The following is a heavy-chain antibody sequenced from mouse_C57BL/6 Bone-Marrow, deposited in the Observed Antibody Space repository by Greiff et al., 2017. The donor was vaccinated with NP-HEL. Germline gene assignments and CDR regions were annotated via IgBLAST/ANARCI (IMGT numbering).Heavy chain of an antibody. Sequence: QVQLQQPGAELVKPGASVKMSCKASGYTFTSYWITWVKQRPGQGLEWIGDIYPGSGSTNYNEKLKSTATLTVDTSSSTAYMQLSSLTSEDSAVYYCARGDSYYGNYGYAMDYWGQGTSVTVSS. D-gene: IGHD2-1*01. CDR3: ARGDSYYGNYGYAMDY. V-gene: IGHV1-55*01. CDR1: GYTFTSYW. CDR2: IYPGSGST. J-gene: IGHJ4*01.